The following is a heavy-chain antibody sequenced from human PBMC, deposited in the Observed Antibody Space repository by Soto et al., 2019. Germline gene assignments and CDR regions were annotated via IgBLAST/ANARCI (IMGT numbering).Heavy chain of an antibody. Sequence: SETLSLTCTVSGGSISSGDYYWSWIRQPPGKGLEWIGYIYHSGSTFYNPSLKSRLTISVDTSKNHFSLKLSSVTAADTAVYYCAREHIVVVPTVMEGGLYHYGMDCWGQGTTVPGSS. CDR1: GGSISSGDYY. CDR3: AREHIVVVPTVMEGGLYHYGMDC. CDR2: IYHSGST. V-gene: IGHV4-30-4*01. D-gene: IGHD2-2*01. J-gene: IGHJ6*02.